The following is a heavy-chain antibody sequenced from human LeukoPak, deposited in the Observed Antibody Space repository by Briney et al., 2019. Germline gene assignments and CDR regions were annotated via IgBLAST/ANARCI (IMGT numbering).Heavy chain of an antibody. CDR3: GRDFVNDAKARFDC. D-gene: IGHD4/OR15-4a*01. V-gene: IGHV3-30*03. CDR2: ISYDGNIK. J-gene: IGHJ4*02. Sequence: GTSLRLSCAASGLSFSSYNFHWVRQAPGKGLQWLGFISYDGNIKYEDSVKGRFTISRDNSKNTLYLQMNSLRAEDTAIYYCGRDFVNDAKARFDCWGQGTLVTVSS. CDR1: GLSFSSYN.